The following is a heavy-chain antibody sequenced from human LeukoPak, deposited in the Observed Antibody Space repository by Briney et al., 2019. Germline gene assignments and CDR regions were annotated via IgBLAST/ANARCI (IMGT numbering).Heavy chain of an antibody. Sequence: SETLSLTCTVSGGSISSSSYYWGWIRQPPGKGLEWIGSIYYSGSTYYNPSLKSRVTISVDTSKNQFSLKLSSVTAADTAVYYCARVSGSSWYHYYYYYMDVWGKGTTVTISS. J-gene: IGHJ6*03. D-gene: IGHD6-13*01. CDR1: GGSISSSSYY. V-gene: IGHV4-39*07. CDR2: IYYSGST. CDR3: ARVSGSSWYHYYYYYMDV.